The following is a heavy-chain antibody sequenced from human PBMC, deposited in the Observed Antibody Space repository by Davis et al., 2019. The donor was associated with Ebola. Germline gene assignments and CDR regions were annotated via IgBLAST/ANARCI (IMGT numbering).Heavy chain of an antibody. CDR3: ARVDTDTFYFDY. CDR2: LYYSGST. Sequence: PSETLSLTCTVFDGSITSYYWMWSRLPPGKGLEWIGYLYYSGSTNYNPSLKSRVTISVDTSKSQISLRLSSVTAADTAVYYCARVDTDTFYFDYWGQGTLITVSS. V-gene: IGHV4-59*01. D-gene: IGHD5-18*01. J-gene: IGHJ4*02. CDR1: DGSITSYY.